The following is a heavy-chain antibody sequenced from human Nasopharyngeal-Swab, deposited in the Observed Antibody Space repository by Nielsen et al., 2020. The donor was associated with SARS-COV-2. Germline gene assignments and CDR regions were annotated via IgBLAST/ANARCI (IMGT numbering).Heavy chain of an antibody. CDR1: GYTFTGYY. Sequence: ASVTVSCKASGYTFTGYYMHWVRQAPGQGLEWMGRINPNSGGTNYAQKFQGRVTMTRDTSISTAYMELSSLRSEDTAVYYCASVDMGDYWGQGTLVTVSS. J-gene: IGHJ4*02. CDR2: INPNSGGT. D-gene: IGHD5-12*01. CDR3: ASVDMGDY. V-gene: IGHV1-2*06.